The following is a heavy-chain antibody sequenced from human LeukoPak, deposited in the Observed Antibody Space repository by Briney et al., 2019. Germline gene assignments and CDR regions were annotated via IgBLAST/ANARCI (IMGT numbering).Heavy chain of an antibody. J-gene: IGHJ4*02. D-gene: IGHD2-15*01. V-gene: IGHV3-30*18. CDR3: AKDAGHCSGGSCYRQDY. Sequence: GGSLSLSRAASGFTFSTYGMHWVRPAPGKGPEWVAVISNDGSNKYHAESVRGRFTISRDNSKNTLYLQMNSLRAEDTAVYYCAKDAGHCSGGSCYRQDYWGQGTLVNVS. CDR2: ISNDGSNK. CDR1: GFTFSTYG.